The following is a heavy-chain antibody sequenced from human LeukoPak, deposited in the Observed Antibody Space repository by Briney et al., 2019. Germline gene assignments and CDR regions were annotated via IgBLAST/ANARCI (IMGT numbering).Heavy chain of an antibody. D-gene: IGHD3-22*01. CDR2: IRQDGSEK. Sequence: GGSLRLSCAASGFTFSSYWMSWVRQAPGTGLEWVANIRQDGSEKYYVDSVKGRFTISRDNAKTSLYLQMNSLRAEDTAVYYCARDFKSSGYHDYWGQGTLVTVSS. CDR1: GFTFSSYW. CDR3: ARDFKSSGYHDY. J-gene: IGHJ4*02. V-gene: IGHV3-7*04.